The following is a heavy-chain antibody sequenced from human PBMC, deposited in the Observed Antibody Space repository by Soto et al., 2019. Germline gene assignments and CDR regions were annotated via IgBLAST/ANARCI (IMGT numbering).Heavy chain of an antibody. CDR2: INAGNGNT. Sequence: YPFTSYAMHWVRQAPGQRLEWMGWINAGNGNTKYSQKFQGRVTITRDTSASTAYMELSSLRSEDTAVYYCARDGGSSGDYGINYFDYWGQGTLVTVSS. J-gene: IGHJ4*02. D-gene: IGHD4-17*01. V-gene: IGHV1-3*01. CDR1: YPFTSYA. CDR3: ARDGGSSGDYGINYFDY.